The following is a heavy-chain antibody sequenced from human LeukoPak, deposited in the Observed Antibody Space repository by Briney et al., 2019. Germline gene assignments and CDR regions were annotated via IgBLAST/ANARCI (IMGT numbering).Heavy chain of an antibody. CDR2: ISSSSSYI. CDR1: EFTFNNYS. CDR3: ARGEVHYYGSGSDY. Sequence: PGGSLRLSCAASEFTFNNYSMSWFRQAPGKGLEWVSSISSSSSYIYYADSVKGRFTISRDNAKNSLYLQMNSLRAEDTAVYYCARGEVHYYGSGSDYWGQGTLVTVSS. D-gene: IGHD3-10*01. V-gene: IGHV3-21*01. J-gene: IGHJ4*02.